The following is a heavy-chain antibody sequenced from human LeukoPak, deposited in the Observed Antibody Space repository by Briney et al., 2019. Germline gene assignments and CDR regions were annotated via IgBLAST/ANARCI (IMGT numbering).Heavy chain of an antibody. V-gene: IGHV1-69*13. CDR1: RGTFISYA. CDR3: ARATVADFDY. D-gene: IGHD4-11*01. Sequence: ASVKVSCKASRGTFISYAISWVRQAPGQGLEWMGGIMPIFGTANYAQKFQGRVTITADASTSTDYMELSSLRSEDTAVYYCARATVADFDYWGEGTLVTVSS. CDR2: IMPIFGTA. J-gene: IGHJ4*02.